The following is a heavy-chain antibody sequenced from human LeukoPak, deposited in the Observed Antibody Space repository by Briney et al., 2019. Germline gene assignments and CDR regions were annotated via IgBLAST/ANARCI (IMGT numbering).Heavy chain of an antibody. CDR3: AREVDTAMVQPYDY. CDR2: ISSSSSYI. Sequence: GGSLRLSCAASGFTFGSYALSWVRQAPGKGLEWVSSISSSSSYIYYADSVKGRFTISRDNAKNSLYLQMNSLRAEDTAVYYCAREVDTAMVQPYDYWGQGTLVTVSS. V-gene: IGHV3-21*01. CDR1: GFTFGSYA. J-gene: IGHJ4*02. D-gene: IGHD5-18*01.